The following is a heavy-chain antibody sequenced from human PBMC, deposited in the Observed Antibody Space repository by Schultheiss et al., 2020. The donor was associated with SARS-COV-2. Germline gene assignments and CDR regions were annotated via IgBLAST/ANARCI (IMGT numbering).Heavy chain of an antibody. V-gene: IGHV4-59*02. CDR2: FYHSGGS. CDR1: GGSVSSSY. J-gene: IGHJ4*02. CDR3: ASGSSGYYAPFDF. D-gene: IGHD3-3*01. Sequence: SETLSLTCTVSGGSVSSSYWSWIRQSPGKGLEWIGHFYHSGGSNSNPTFTSRVTISVDTSKNQVSLRLTSVTASDTAVYFCASGSSGYYAPFDFWGQGTLVTVSS.